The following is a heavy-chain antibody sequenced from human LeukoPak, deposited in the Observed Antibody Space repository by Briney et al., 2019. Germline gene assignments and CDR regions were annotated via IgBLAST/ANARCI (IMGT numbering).Heavy chain of an antibody. J-gene: IGHJ4*02. CDR3: AKDLKAYYDSSGYFD. V-gene: IGHV3-9*01. CDR1: GFTFDDYA. D-gene: IGHD3-22*01. Sequence: GGSLRLSCAASGFTFDDYAMHWVRQAPGKGLEWVSGISWNSGSIGYVDSVKGRFTISRDNAKNSLYLQMNSLRAEDTALYYCAKDLKAYYDSSGYFDWGQGTLVTVSS. CDR2: ISWNSGSI.